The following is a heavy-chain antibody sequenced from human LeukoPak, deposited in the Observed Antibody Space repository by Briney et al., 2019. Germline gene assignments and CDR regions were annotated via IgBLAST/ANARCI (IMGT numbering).Heavy chain of an antibody. D-gene: IGHD6-6*01. J-gene: IGHJ5*02. V-gene: IGHV4-30-2*01. CDR2: IYHSGCT. Sequence: SQTLSLTCTVSGGSISSGGYYWSWIRQPPGKGLEWIGYIYHSGCTYYNPSLKSRVTISVDRSKNQFSLKLSSVTAADTAVYYCARARGIAARPNWFDPWGQGTLVTVSS. CDR1: GGSISSGGYY. CDR3: ARARGIAARPNWFDP.